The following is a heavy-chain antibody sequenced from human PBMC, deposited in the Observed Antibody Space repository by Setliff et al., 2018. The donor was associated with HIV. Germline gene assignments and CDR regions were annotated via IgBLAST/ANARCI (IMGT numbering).Heavy chain of an antibody. CDR1: GYTFTNYG. D-gene: IGHD3-3*01. Sequence: GASVKVSCKASGYTFTNYGVSWVRQATGQGLEWMGWISTFERSINYDDKFEGRITMTTDTTTSTAYMELRGLIYDYTAVYFCARAPRIFPEFNNPHPHFDHWGQGTLVTVSS. J-gene: IGHJ4*02. CDR2: ISTFERSI. V-gene: IGHV1-18*01. CDR3: ARAPRIFPEFNNPHPHFDH.